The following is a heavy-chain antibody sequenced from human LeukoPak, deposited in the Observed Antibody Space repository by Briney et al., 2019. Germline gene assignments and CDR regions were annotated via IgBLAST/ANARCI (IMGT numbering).Heavy chain of an antibody. Sequence: SETLSLTCTVSGGSISGHYWSWIRQPPGKGLEWIGYIYYSGSTDHNPSLKSRVSMSVHTSKNQLSLRLSSVTAADTAVYYCARQNPPRAYYYGMDVWGQGTTVTVSS. CDR2: IYYSGST. CDR1: GGSISGHY. V-gene: IGHV4-59*11. CDR3: ARQNPPRAYYYGMDV. J-gene: IGHJ6*02.